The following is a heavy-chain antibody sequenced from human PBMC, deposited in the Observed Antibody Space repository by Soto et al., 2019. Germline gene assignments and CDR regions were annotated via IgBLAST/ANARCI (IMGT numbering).Heavy chain of an antibody. V-gene: IGHV3-30*18. CDR2: ISYDGSNK. Sequence: VQLVESGGGVVQPGRSLRLSCAASGFTFSSYGMHWVRQAPGKGLEWVAVISYDGSNKYYADSVKGRFTISRDNSKNTLYLQMNSLRAEDTAVYYCAKVFSAGPYYYGSGSYYMAFDIWGQGTMVTVSS. CDR1: GFTFSSYG. CDR3: AKVFSAGPYYYGSGSYYMAFDI. J-gene: IGHJ3*02. D-gene: IGHD3-10*01.